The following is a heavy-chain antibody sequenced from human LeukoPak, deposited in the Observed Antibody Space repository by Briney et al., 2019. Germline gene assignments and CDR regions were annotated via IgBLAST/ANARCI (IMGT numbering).Heavy chain of an antibody. CDR2: ISGSGGST. J-gene: IGHJ4*02. CDR3: AKDHPSGYYFDY. V-gene: IGHV3-23*01. CDR1: GFTFSTYA. D-gene: IGHD1-14*01. Sequence: PGGSLRLSCAASGFTFSTYAMSWVRQAPGKGLEWVSAISGSGGSTFNADSVKGRFTMSRDNSKNTLFLQMNSLRAEDTAIYYCAKDHPSGYYFDYWGQGTLVTVSS.